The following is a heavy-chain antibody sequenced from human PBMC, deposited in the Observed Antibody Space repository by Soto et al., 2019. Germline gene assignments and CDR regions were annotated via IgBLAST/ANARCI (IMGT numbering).Heavy chain of an antibody. J-gene: IGHJ4*02. V-gene: IGHV3-23*01. CDR3: ATGQQLGY. CDR2: IINSGDST. D-gene: IGHD6-13*01. CDR1: GFTFSTYA. Sequence: EAQLLESGGGLVQPGGSLRLSCAASGFTFSTYAMSWVRQAPGKGLEWVSKIINSGDSTYYADSVKGRFTISRDNSKNTVYLQMNSLRAEDTAVYYCATGQQLGYWGQGTLVTVSS.